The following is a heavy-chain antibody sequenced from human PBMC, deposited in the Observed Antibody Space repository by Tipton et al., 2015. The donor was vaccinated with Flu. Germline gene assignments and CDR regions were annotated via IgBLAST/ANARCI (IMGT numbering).Heavy chain of an antibody. D-gene: IGHD1-14*01. V-gene: IGHV4-59*01. CDR1: GSSISGFY. J-gene: IGHJ4*02. CDR2: VQYTGYT. CDR3: VRAVSVTGPDY. Sequence: TLSLTCTVSGSSISGFYWGWVRQFPGNALEWIGYVQYTGYTNYNPSLRSRVTISLETSKNQFSLQLSSVIPADTAVYYCVRAVSVTGPDYWGQGTLLTVSS.